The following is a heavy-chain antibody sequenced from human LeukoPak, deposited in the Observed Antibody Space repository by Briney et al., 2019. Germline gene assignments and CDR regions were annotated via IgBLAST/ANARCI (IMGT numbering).Heavy chain of an antibody. J-gene: IGHJ4*02. D-gene: IGHD1-26*01. CDR2: IRYDGSNK. Sequence: GGSLRLSCAASGFTFSSYGMHWVRQAPGKGLESVAFIRYDGSNKYYADSVKGRFTISRDNSKNTLYLQMNSLRAEDTAVYYCAKDFSPGELLLGFDYWGQGTLVTVSS. CDR3: AKDFSPGELLLGFDY. V-gene: IGHV3-30*02. CDR1: GFTFSSYG.